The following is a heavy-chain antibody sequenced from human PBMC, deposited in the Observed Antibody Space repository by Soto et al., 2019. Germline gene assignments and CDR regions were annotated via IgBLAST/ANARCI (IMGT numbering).Heavy chain of an antibody. V-gene: IGHV4-34*01. CDR1: GGSFSGYY. J-gene: IGHJ5*02. D-gene: IGHD2-15*01. Sequence: QVQLQQWGAGLLKPSETLSLTCAVYGGSFSGYYWSWIRQPPGKGLEWIGEINHSGSTNYNPSLKRRVTISVDTSKYQFALKLSSVTAADTAVYYCARGRFVYSWFDPWGQGTLVTVSS. CDR3: ARGRFVYSWFDP. CDR2: INHSGST.